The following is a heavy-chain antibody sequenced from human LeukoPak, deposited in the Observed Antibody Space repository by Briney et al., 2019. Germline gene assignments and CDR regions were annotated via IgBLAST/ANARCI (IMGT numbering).Heavy chain of an antibody. CDR1: GGSISSGSYY. CDR3: ARERIRPRYFDY. Sequence: SETLSLTCTVSGGSISSGSYYWSWIRQPAGKGLEWIGRIYISGSTNYNPSLKSRVTISVDMSKNQFSLKLSSVTAAGTAVYYCARERIRPRYFDYWGQGTLVTVSS. CDR2: IYISGST. J-gene: IGHJ4*02. V-gene: IGHV4-61*02. D-gene: IGHD2-15*01.